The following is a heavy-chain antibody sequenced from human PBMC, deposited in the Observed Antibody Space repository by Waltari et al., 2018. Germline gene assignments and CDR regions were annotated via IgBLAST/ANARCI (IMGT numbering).Heavy chain of an antibody. Sequence: QVQLVQSGDEVKKPGASVRVSCKTSGYTYTSYSITWVRQAPGQGLEWMGWIGARNDNTRYAQKVQGRVTMTTDTTTRTTYLELTSLRSDDTAVYYCVRDGDSGSYTFGYWGLGTLVTVSS. J-gene: IGHJ4*02. CDR1: GYTYTSYS. D-gene: IGHD1-26*01. CDR3: VRDGDSGSYTFGY. CDR2: IGARNDNT. V-gene: IGHV1-18*01.